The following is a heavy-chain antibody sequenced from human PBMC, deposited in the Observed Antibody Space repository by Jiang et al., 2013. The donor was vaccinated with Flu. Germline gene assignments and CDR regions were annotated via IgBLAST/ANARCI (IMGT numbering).Heavy chain of an antibody. Sequence: PGLVKPSETLSLTCTVSGGSISSSSYYWGWIRQPPGKGLEWIGSIYYSGSTYYNPSLKSRVTISVDTSKNQFSLKLSSVTAADTAVYYCARLGVDYGDQNEFDYWGQGTLVTVSS. J-gene: IGHJ4*02. V-gene: IGHV4-39*07. D-gene: IGHD4-17*01. CDR3: ARLGVDYGDQNEFDY. CDR2: IYYSGST. CDR1: GGSISSSSYY.